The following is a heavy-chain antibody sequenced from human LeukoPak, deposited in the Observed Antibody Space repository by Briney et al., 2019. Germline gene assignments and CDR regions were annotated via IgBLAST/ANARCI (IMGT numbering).Heavy chain of an antibody. D-gene: IGHD3-22*01. J-gene: IGHJ5*02. CDR2: IYPGDSDT. CDR1: GYSFTSYW. CDR3: ARLDSPGYYHSSGYYYGWFDP. Sequence: GESLKISCKGSGYSFTSYWIGWVRQMPGKGLEWMGIIYPGDSDTRYSPSFQGQVTISADKSISTAYLQWSSLKASDTATYYCARLDSPGYYHSSGYYYGWFDPWGQGTLVTVSS. V-gene: IGHV5-51*01.